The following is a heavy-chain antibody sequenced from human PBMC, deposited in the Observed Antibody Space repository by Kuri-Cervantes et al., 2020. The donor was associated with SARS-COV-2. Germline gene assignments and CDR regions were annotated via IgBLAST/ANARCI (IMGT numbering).Heavy chain of an antibody. D-gene: IGHD2-15*01. CDR1: GFTFSSYS. J-gene: IGHJ5*02. CDR3: ARDPTGYCSGGSCYLDSWFDP. V-gene: IGHV3-21*04. CDR2: ISSSSYI. Sequence: GESLKISCAASGFTFSSYSMNWVRQAPGKGLEWVSSISSSSYIYYADSVKGRFTISRDNAKNSLYLQMNSLRSDDTAVYYCARDPTGYCSGGSCYLDSWFDPWGQGTLVTVSS.